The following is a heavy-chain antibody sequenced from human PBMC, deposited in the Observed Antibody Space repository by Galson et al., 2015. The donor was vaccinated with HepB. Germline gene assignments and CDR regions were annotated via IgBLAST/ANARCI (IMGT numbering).Heavy chain of an antibody. CDR3: ARSYYYDSSGYYYGFDY. Sequence: GGTFSSYAISWVRQAPGQGLEWMGGIIPILGIANYAQKFQGRVTITADKSTSTAYMELSSLRSEDTAVYYCARSYYYDSSGYYYGFDYWGQGTLVTVSS. J-gene: IGHJ4*02. CDR2: IIPILGIA. CDR1: GGTFSSYA. V-gene: IGHV1-69*10. D-gene: IGHD3-22*01.